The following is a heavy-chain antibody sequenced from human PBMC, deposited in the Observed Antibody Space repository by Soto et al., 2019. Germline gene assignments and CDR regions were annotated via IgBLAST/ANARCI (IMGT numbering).Heavy chain of an antibody. D-gene: IGHD5-18*01. J-gene: IGHJ4*02. CDR2: ISGSGGST. CDR3: ATGYSYGYGY. Sequence: EVQLLESGGGLLQPGGSLRLSCPAPGSTFGGIPWAWVAKPQGKGLEWVSAISGSGGSTYYADSVKGRFTISRDNSKNTLYLQMNSLRAEDTAVYYCATGYSYGYGYWGQGTLVTVSS. CDR1: GSTFGGIP. V-gene: IGHV3-23*01.